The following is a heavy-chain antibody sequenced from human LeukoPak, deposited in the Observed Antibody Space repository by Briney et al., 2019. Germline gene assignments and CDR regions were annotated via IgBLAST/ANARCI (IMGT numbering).Heavy chain of an antibody. J-gene: IGHJ4*02. CDR1: GFTFSSYA. CDR2: ISGSGGST. Sequence: GGSLRLSCAAPGFTFSSYAMSWVRQAPGKGLECVSAISGSGGSTYYADSVKGRFTISRDNSKNTLYLQMNSLRAEDTAVYYCAKSGCYDSGIYCDYFDYWGQGTLVTVSS. CDR3: AKSGCYDSGIYCDYFDY. V-gene: IGHV3-23*01. D-gene: IGHD3-10*01.